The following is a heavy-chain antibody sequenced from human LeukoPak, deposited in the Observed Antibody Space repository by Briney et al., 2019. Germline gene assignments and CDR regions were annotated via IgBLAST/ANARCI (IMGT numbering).Heavy chain of an antibody. V-gene: IGHV3-74*01. J-gene: IGHJ3*01. D-gene: IGHD1-26*01. CDR3: AREFTVGPTQTDAFDV. CDR1: GFTLSSYW. Sequence: PGGSLRLSCAVSGFTLSSYWMHWVRQVPGKGPLWVSCIKSDGSSTSYADSVKGRFSIARDNAKNTLYLQMNGLRVEDTAIYYCAREFTVGPTQTDAFDVWGQGTMLTVSS. CDR2: IKSDGSST.